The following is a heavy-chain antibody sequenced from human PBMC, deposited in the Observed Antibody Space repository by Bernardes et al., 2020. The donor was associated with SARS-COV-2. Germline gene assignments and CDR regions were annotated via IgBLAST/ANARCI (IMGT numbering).Heavy chain of an antibody. V-gene: IGHV3-23*01. Sequence: AGSLSLSCAASGFTFNTYAMGWVRQAPGQGLEWVSSIGGGPDDIFYVDPVQGRFTISRDDSRNSLYLQMNSLRVADSAEYYCAKDQTSYISRYDPFAMWGRGSVVTIS. CDR3: AKDQTSYISRYDPFAM. CDR2: IGGGPDDI. D-gene: IGHD3-16*01. J-gene: IGHJ3*02. CDR1: GFTFNTYA.